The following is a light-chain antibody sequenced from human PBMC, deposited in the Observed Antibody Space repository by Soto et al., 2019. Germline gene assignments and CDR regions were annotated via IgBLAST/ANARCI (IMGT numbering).Light chain of an antibody. CDR3: QHYGTSWWT. CDR2: GAS. V-gene: IGKV3D-15*01. CDR1: QSVSSN. Sequence: EIVMTQSPATLSVSPGERATLSCRASQSVSSNSAWYQQKPGQAPRLLISGASGRATGIPVRFSSGGSETDFTLTISSLEPEDFAVYYCQHYGTSWWTFGQGTKVDIK. J-gene: IGKJ1*01.